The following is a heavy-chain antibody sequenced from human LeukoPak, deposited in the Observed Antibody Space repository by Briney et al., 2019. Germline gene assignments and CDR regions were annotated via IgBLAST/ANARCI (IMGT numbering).Heavy chain of an antibody. CDR2: IFHSGST. V-gene: IGHV4-38-2*02. J-gene: IGHJ3*02. CDR3: ARDILPSSSWDAFDI. D-gene: IGHD6-13*01. Sequence: PSETLSLTCTVSGYSISSGYYWGWIRQPPGKRLEWIGSIFHSGSTYYNPSLKSRVSISVDTSKNHFSLKLSSVTAADTAVYYCARDILPSSSWDAFDIWGQGTMVTVSS. CDR1: GYSISSGYY.